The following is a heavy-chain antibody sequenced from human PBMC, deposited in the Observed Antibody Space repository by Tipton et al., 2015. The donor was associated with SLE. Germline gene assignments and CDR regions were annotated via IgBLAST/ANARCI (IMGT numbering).Heavy chain of an antibody. CDR3: ARLGGYSTYFDY. V-gene: IGHV4-39*07. Sequence: LRLSCTVSGGSISSSSYYWGWIRQPPGKGLEWIGRIYTSGSTNYNPSLKSRVTMSVDTSKNQFSLKLSSVTAADTAVYYCARLGGYSTYFDYWGQGTLVTVSS. CDR2: IYTSGST. D-gene: IGHD4-11*01. CDR1: GGSISSSSYY. J-gene: IGHJ4*02.